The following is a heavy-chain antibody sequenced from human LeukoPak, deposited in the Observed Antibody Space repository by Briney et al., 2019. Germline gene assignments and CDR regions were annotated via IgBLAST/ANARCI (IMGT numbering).Heavy chain of an antibody. CDR2: IWIDGSNK. D-gene: IGHD6-19*01. CDR3: AKAVAATGHYYFGMDV. Sequence: GGSLRLSCTASGFTFSSYGMHWGRQAPGKGLEWVAVIWIDGSNKYYADSVKGRLTISRDNSTSTLYLQMNSLRAEDTAVYYCAKAVAATGHYYFGMDVWGQGTTVTVSS. V-gene: IGHV3-33*06. CDR1: GFTFSSYG. J-gene: IGHJ6*02.